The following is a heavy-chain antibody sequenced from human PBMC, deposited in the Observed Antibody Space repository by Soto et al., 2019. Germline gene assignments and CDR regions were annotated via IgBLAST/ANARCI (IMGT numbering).Heavy chain of an antibody. CDR2: IKHDGSEK. Sequence: GSLRLSCAASGFTFSSYWMSWVRQAPGKGLEWVANIKHDGSEKYYVDSVKGRFTISRDNAKNSLYLQMNSLRAEDTAVYYCARVRRTYDSSAYDIDYWGQGTLVTVSS. J-gene: IGHJ4*02. V-gene: IGHV3-7*01. CDR1: GFTFSSYW. D-gene: IGHD3-22*01. CDR3: ARVRRTYDSSAYDIDY.